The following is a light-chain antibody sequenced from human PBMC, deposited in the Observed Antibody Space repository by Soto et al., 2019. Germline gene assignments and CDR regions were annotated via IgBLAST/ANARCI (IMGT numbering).Light chain of an antibody. CDR3: QQYNTYSRT. CDR1: QSISNW. CDR2: KAS. Sequence: DIQMTQSPSTLSASVGDRVTITCRASQSISNWLAWYQQKPGKAPKLLIYKASSLEGGVPSRFSGSGSGTEFTLIISNLQTDDFATYYRQQYNTYSRTFGQGTKVEIK. V-gene: IGKV1-5*03. J-gene: IGKJ1*01.